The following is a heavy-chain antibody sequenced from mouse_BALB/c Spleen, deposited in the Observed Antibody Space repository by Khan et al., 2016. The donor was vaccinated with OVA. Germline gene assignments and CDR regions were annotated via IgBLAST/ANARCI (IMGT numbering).Heavy chain of an antibody. J-gene: IGHJ4*01. D-gene: IGHD1-1*01. CDR1: GYTFTSYW. Sequence: DLVKPGASVKLSCKASGYTFTSYWINWTKQRPGQGLEWIGQIAPGSDSSYYSEMFKGKATMTVDTSSSPAYLQLSSLSSEDSAVYFCARSNNYGSGLYAMDYWGQGTSVTVSS. V-gene: IGHV1S41*01. CDR3: ARSNNYGSGLYAMDY. CDR2: IAPGSDSS.